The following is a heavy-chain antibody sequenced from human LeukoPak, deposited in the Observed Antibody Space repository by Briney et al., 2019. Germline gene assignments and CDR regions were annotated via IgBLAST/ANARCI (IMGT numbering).Heavy chain of an antibody. CDR1: GYTFTSYG. D-gene: IGHD2-2*01. Sequence: ASVKVSCKASGYTFTSYGISWVRQAPGQGLEWMGWISAYNGNTNYAQKLQGRVTMTTDTSTSTAYMELRSLRSDDTAVYYCARDGVGYCSSTSRFNWFDPWGQGTLVTVSS. V-gene: IGHV1-18*01. J-gene: IGHJ5*02. CDR3: ARDGVGYCSSTSRFNWFDP. CDR2: ISAYNGNT.